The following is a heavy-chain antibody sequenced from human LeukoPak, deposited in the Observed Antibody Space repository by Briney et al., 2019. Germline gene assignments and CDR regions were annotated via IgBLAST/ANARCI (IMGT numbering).Heavy chain of an antibody. D-gene: IGHD1-26*01. CDR2: IYSGGSS. CDR3: ARNSGSYPYYFDY. V-gene: IGHV3-66*02. J-gene: IGHJ4*02. Sequence: GGSLRLSCAASGFTVTSNYMSWVRQAPGKGLVWVSVIYSGGSSYYADSVKGRFTISRDNSKNTLYLQMNSLRAEDTAVYYCARNSGSYPYYFDYWGQGTLVTVSS. CDR1: GFTVTSNY.